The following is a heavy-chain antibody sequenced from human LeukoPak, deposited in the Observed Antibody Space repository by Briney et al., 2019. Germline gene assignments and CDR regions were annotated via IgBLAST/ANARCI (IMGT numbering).Heavy chain of an antibody. CDR3: ASDPFNIAAHDAFNF. CDR2: INHDGSGK. Sequence: PGGSLRLSCVASGFTFNTYWMSWVRQAPGKGLEWVANINHDGSGKYYVDSVKGRLTISRDNAKNSPYLQMNSLRVEDTAVYYCASDPFNIAAHDAFNFWGQGTAVTVSS. V-gene: IGHV3-7*01. D-gene: IGHD2-21*01. J-gene: IGHJ3*01. CDR1: GFTFNTYW.